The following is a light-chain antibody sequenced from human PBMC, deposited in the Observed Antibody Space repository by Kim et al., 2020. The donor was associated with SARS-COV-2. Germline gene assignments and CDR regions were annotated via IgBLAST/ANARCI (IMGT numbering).Light chain of an antibody. V-gene: IGKV1-5*03. CDR1: QSIISC. J-gene: IGKJ1*01. CDR3: QQYNSYSPT. CDR2: KAS. Sequence: ASVGDRVSTSCRASQSIISCFAWYQQKPGKAPNLLIYKASSLESGVPSRFSGSGSGTEFTLTISSLQPDDFATYYCQQYNSYSPTFGQGTKVDIK.